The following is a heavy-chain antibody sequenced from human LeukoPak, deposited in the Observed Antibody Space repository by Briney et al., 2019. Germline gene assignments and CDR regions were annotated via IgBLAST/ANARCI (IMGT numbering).Heavy chain of an antibody. CDR2: INAGNGNT. CDR3: AKVPRYCNSTSCPDFDY. V-gene: IGHV1-3*01. J-gene: IGHJ4*02. CDR1: GYTFTSYA. Sequence: ASVKVSCKASGYTFTSYAMHWVRQAPGQRLEWMGWINAGNGNTKYSQKFQGRVTITRDTSASTAYMELSSLRSEDTAVYYCAKVPRYCNSTSCPDFDYWGQGTLVTVSS. D-gene: IGHD2-2*01.